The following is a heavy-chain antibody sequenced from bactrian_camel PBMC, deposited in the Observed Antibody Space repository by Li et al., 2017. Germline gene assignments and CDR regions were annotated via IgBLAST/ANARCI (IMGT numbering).Heavy chain of an antibody. V-gene: IGHV3S31*01. CDR2: INSNDGST. CDR3: AAQRGGYYDTYAFNY. Sequence: DVQLVESGGGLVQPGGSLRLSCAASGFTSSSYAMSWVRQAPGKGLEWVSAINSNDGSTYYADSVKGRFTISRDNAKNTLYLQLNSLKTEDTAMYYCAAQRGGYYDTYAFNYWGQGTQVTVS. D-gene: IGHD4*01. J-gene: IGHJ4*01. CDR1: GFTSSSYA.